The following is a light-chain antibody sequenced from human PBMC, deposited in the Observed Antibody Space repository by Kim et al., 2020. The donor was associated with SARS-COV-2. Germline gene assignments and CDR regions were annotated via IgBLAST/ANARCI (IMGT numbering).Light chain of an antibody. CDR1: QDITNY. V-gene: IGKV1-33*01. CDR2: DAS. CDR3: QQYDKPFT. J-gene: IGKJ5*01. Sequence: DIQLTQSPSSLSASVGDRVTITCQASQDITNYLNWYQQKPGKAPKLLIYDASHFTLSISSLDPEDFATYYCQQYDKPFTFGQGTRLEIK.